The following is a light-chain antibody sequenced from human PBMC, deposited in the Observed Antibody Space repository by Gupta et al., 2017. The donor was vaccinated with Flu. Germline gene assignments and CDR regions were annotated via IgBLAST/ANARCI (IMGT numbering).Light chain of an antibody. CDR3: QVWDTSSDHVV. Sequence: SCVLTQPPSVSVAPGQTARITCGGDDIESKSVHWCQQKPGQAPVLVVYDDSDRPSGIPERFSGSNSGNTATLTISRVEAGDEADYYCQVWDTSSDHVVFGGGTKLTVL. CDR1: DIESKS. J-gene: IGLJ2*01. CDR2: DDS. V-gene: IGLV3-21*02.